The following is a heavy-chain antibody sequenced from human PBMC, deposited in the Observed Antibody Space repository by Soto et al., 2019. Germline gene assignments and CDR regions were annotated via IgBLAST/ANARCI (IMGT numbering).Heavy chain of an antibody. V-gene: IGHV4-39*01. CDR3: ARHEGNGNVWPLDY. CDR1: GDSMTSSSYY. J-gene: IGHJ4*02. Sequence: SETLSLTCTVSGDSMTSSSYYWGWIRQPPGKGLEWIGSIYYSERTSYNSGSTYYSPSLKSRVTISGDTSKSQFSLKLSSVTAADTAVYYCARHEGNGNVWPLDYWGQGIPVTVSS. D-gene: IGHD2-8*01. CDR2: IYYSERTSYNSGST.